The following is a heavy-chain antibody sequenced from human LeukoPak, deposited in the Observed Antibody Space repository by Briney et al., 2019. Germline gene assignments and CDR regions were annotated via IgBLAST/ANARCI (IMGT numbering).Heavy chain of an antibody. V-gene: IGHV7-4-1*02. D-gene: IGHD4-23*01. Sequence: ASVKVSCKASGYTFTRYAMNWVRQAPGQGLEWMGWINTNTGNPTYAQGFTGRFVFSLDTSVSTAYLQISSLKAEYTAVYYCARWSRVNCYYMDVWGKGTTVTISS. J-gene: IGHJ6*03. CDR2: INTNTGNP. CDR3: ARWSRVNCYYMDV. CDR1: GYTFTRYA.